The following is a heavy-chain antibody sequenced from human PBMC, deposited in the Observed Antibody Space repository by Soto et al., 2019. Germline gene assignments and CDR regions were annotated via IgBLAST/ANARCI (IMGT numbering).Heavy chain of an antibody. Sequence: SETLSLTCTVSGGSISSGGYYWSWIRQHPGKGLEWIGYIYYSGSTYYNPSLKSRVTISVDTSKNQFSLKLSSVTAADTAVYYCATSTDSSGYCLDYWGRGTLVTVSS. CDR3: ATSTDSSGYCLDY. CDR1: GGSISSGGYY. D-gene: IGHD3-22*01. V-gene: IGHV4-31*03. CDR2: IYYSGST. J-gene: IGHJ4*02.